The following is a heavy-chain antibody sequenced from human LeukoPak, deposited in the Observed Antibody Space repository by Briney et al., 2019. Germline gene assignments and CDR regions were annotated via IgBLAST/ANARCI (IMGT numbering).Heavy chain of an antibody. V-gene: IGHV4-38-2*02. CDR2: INHSWTT. J-gene: IGHJ4*01. Sequence: SETLSLTCTVSGYSISNNFYWAWSRQSPGEGLECVVSINHSWTTYYNPSLKSRLTISVDTPKNQFSLKLTSVTAADTAVYYCARAPGTTFDYWGNGIMVTVSS. CDR3: ARAPGTTFDY. D-gene: IGHD4-17*01. CDR1: GYSISNNFY.